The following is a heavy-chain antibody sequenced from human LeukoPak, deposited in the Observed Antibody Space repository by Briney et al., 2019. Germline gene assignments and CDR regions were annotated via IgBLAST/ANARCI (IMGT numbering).Heavy chain of an antibody. CDR1: GFTFSSYS. Sequence: PGGSLRLSCAASGFTFSSYSMNWVRQAPGKGLEWVSSISSSSSYIYYADSVKGRFTISRDNAKNSLYLQMNSLRAEDTAVYYCARDHSNYYDSSGHDYWGQGTLVTVSS. V-gene: IGHV3-21*01. J-gene: IGHJ4*02. CDR3: ARDHSNYYDSSGHDY. CDR2: ISSSSSYI. D-gene: IGHD3-22*01.